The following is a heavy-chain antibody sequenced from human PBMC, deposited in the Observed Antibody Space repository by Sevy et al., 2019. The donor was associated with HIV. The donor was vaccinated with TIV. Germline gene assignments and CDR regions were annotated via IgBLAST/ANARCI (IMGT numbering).Heavy chain of an antibody. D-gene: IGHD1-26*01. Sequence: ASVKVSCKASGYTFTGYYMHWVRQAPGQGLEWMGWINPNSGGTNYAQKFQGRVPMTRDTSISTAYMELSRLRSDDTAVYYGAREWELRQYFDYWGQGTLVTVSS. V-gene: IGHV1-2*02. CDR2: INPNSGGT. CDR1: GYTFTGYY. J-gene: IGHJ4*02. CDR3: AREWELRQYFDY.